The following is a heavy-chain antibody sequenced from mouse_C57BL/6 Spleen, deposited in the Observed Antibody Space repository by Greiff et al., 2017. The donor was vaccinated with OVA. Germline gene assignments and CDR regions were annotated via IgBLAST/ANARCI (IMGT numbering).Heavy chain of an antibody. CDR3: ARSLGYDGYFDV. D-gene: IGHD2-2*01. V-gene: IGHV1-69*01. Sequence: QVQLQQPGAELVMPGASVKLSCQASGYTFTRYWMHWVKQRPGQGLEWIGEIDPSDSYTNYNQKFKGKSTLSVDKSSSTDYKQLSSLTSEDSAVYYCARSLGYDGYFDVWGTGTTVTVSS. CDR1: GYTFTRYW. CDR2: IDPSDSYT. J-gene: IGHJ1*03.